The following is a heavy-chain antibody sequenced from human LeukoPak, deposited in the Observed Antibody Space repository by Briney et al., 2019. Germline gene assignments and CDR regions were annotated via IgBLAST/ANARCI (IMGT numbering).Heavy chain of an antibody. CDR3: ARFHPSSCSFDY. J-gene: IGHJ4*02. Sequence: ASVKVSCKASGYTFTSYYMHWVRQAPGQGLEWMGIINPSGGSTSYAQKFQGRVTMTRDTSTSTVHMELSSLRSEDTAVYSCARFHPSSCSFDYWGQGTLVTVSS. CDR2: INPSGGST. V-gene: IGHV1-46*03. D-gene: IGHD2-2*01. CDR1: GYTFTSYY.